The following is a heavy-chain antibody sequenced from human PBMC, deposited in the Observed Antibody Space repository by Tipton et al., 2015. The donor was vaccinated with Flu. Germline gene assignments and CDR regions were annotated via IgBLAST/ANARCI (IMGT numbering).Heavy chain of an antibody. CDR2: IYNTWST. D-gene: IGHD2-8*01. Sequence: TLSLTCSVSADSISSNYWSWFRQSPGKGLEWIGYIYNTWSTNYNPSLKSRVTISVDTSKNQFSLNLRSVTAADTAVYYCARQDHGLDVWGQGTTVSVS. CDR1: ADSISSNY. CDR3: ARQDHGLDV. V-gene: IGHV4-59*08. J-gene: IGHJ6*02.